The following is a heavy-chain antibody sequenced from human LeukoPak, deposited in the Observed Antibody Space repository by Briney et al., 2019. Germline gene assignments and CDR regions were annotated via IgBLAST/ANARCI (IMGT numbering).Heavy chain of an antibody. Sequence: CLQIFCKTSGSNFTTYWIVWVRRLPGKGLEWMGIIYPGDSDTRYSPSFQGQVTISADKSISTAYLLWSSLKASDTAIYYCARQEYSGSYLDSWGQGTLVTVSS. D-gene: IGHD1-26*01. CDR2: IYPGDSDT. V-gene: IGHV5-51*01. CDR3: ARQEYSGSYLDS. J-gene: IGHJ4*02. CDR1: GSNFTTYW.